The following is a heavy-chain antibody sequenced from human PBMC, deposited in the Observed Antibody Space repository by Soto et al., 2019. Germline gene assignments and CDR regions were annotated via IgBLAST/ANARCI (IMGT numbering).Heavy chain of an antibody. J-gene: IGHJ6*02. V-gene: IGHV4-39*02. CDR2: IYYDGNT. Sequence: SETLSLTCTVSGDSITSSSHYWGWIRQPPGKGLECIANIYYDGNTYYNPSLKSRVAISLDTSKNQFSLQLNSVTPEDTAVYYCARDSDYGDSRAHGPPYYYYGMDVWGQGTMVTVSS. D-gene: IGHD4-17*01. CDR1: GDSITSSSHY. CDR3: ARDSDYGDSRAHGPPYYYYGMDV.